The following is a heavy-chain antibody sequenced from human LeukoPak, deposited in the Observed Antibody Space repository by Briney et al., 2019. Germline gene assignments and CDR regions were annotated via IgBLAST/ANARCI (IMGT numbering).Heavy chain of an antibody. D-gene: IGHD6-13*01. V-gene: IGHV3-30*04. CDR1: GYTFTSYY. J-gene: IGHJ3*02. CDR3: AREYSWYHAFDI. Sequence: SCKASGYTFTSYYMHWVRQAPGKGLEWVAVISYDGSNKYYADSVKGRFTISRDNSKNTLYLQMNSLRAEDTAVYYCAREYSWYHAFDIWGQGTMVTVSS. CDR2: ISYDGSNK.